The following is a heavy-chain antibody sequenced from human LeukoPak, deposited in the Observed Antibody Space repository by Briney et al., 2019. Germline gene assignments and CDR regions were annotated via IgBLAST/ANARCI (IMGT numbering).Heavy chain of an antibody. D-gene: IGHD3-10*01. CDR2: IIPIDGIS. Sequence: SVKVSCKASVGTFSSYAISWVRQAPGPGLEWMGRIIPIDGISNYAQKFQGRVTITAEKSTSTAHMELSSLRSEDTALQYCAWRTYYYGSGRYYNADYWGQGTLVTVSS. V-gene: IGHV1-69*04. CDR1: VGTFSSYA. CDR3: AWRTYYYGSGRYYNADY. J-gene: IGHJ4*02.